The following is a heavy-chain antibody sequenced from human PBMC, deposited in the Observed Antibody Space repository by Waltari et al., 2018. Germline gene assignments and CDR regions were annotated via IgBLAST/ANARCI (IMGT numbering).Heavy chain of an antibody. CDR1: GFTFSRYE. D-gene: IGHD3-10*01. J-gene: IGHJ3*02. CDR3: ILFESGAFDI. Sequence: EVQLVESGGGLVQPGGSLRLSCAASGFTFSRYEMNWVRQAPGKGLEWVSYISSSGSTIYYADSVKGRFTISRDNAKNSLYLQMNSLRAEDTAVYYCILFESGAFDIWGQGTMVTVSS. V-gene: IGHV3-48*03. CDR2: ISSSGSTI.